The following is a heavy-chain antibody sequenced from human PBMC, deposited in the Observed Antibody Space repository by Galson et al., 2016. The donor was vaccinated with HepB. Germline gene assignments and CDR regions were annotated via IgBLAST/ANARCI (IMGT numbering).Heavy chain of an antibody. J-gene: IGHJ6*02. CDR1: GLSFSPYA. V-gene: IGHV3-23*01. D-gene: IGHD3/OR15-3a*01. CDR2: INGTGTIT. CDR3: ARGGLGNYYAYGMDV. Sequence: SLRLSCAASGLSFSPYAVSWVRQAPGKGLEWVSAINGTGTITKYADSVKGRFTISRDNSKNTMYLQMNSLRAEDTAVYYWARGGLGNYYAYGMDVWGHGTTVTVSS.